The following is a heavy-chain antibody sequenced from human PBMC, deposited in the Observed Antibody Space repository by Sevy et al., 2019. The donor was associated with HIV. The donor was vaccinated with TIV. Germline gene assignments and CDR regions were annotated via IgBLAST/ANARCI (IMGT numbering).Heavy chain of an antibody. V-gene: IGHV3-21*06. J-gene: IGHJ4*02. CDR1: GFTFNYHF. CDR3: AMGDYDGSLYYFDY. D-gene: IGHD3-10*01. Sequence: GGSLRLSCAASGFTFNYHFMNWVRQLPGKGLEWVSYISSASSYINYSDSVKGRFTISRDNAKNLVFLEMNNLRTEDTAVYVCAMGDYDGSLYYFDYWGQGTLVTVSS. CDR2: ISSASSYI.